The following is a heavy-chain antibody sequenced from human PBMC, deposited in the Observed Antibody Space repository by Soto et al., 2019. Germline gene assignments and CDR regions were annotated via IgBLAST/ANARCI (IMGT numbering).Heavy chain of an antibody. D-gene: IGHD6-6*01. J-gene: IGHJ6*03. V-gene: IGHV3-23*01. CDR3: AKDSVIAARGIYYYYYMDV. CDR2: ISGSGGST. Sequence: GGSLRLSCAASGFTFSSYAMSWVRQAPGKGLEWVSAISGSGGSTYYADSVKGRFTISRDNSKNTLYLQMNSLRAEDTAVYYCAKDSVIAARGIYYYYYMDVWGKGTTVTVSS. CDR1: GFTFSSYA.